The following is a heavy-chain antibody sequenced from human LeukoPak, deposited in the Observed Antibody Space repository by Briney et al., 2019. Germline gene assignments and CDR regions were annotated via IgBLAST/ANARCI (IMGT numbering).Heavy chain of an antibody. Sequence: ASVKVSCKASGDTFTSYDINWVRRATGQGLEWMGWMNPNTGNTGYAQKFQGRVTITRNTSISTAYMELSSLRSEDTAVYYCARGLIYSSGWYTAVNYYYYYMDVWGKGTTVTVSS. CDR2: MNPNTGNT. CDR3: ARGLIYSSGWYTAVNYYYYYMDV. V-gene: IGHV1-8*03. CDR1: GDTFTSYD. D-gene: IGHD6-19*01. J-gene: IGHJ6*03.